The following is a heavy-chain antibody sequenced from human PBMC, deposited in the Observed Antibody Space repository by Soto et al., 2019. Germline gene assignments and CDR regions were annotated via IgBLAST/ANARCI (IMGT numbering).Heavy chain of an antibody. CDR3: ASAKDYGDPVGYLDY. CDR1: GGTFSSYA. Sequence: QVQLVQSGAEVKKPGASVKVSFKASGGTFSSYAISWVRQAPGQGLEWIGGIIPIFGTANYAQKFQGRVTITADESTSTAYMELSSLRSEDTAVYYCASAKDYGDPVGYLDYWGQGTLVTVSS. CDR2: IIPIFGTA. J-gene: IGHJ4*02. D-gene: IGHD4-17*01. V-gene: IGHV1-69*01.